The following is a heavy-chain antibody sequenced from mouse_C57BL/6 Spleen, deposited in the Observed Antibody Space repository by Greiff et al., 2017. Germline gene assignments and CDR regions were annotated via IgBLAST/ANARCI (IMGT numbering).Heavy chain of an antibody. CDR1: GYAFSSSW. Sequence: QVQLKQSGPELVKPGASVKISCKASGYAFSSSWMNWVKQRPGKGLEWIGRIYPGDGDTNYNGKFKGKATLTADKSSSTAYMQLSSLTSEDSAVYFCARRSNYVYAMDYWGQGTSVTVSS. V-gene: IGHV1-82*01. CDR3: ARRSNYVYAMDY. D-gene: IGHD2-5*01. CDR2: IYPGDGDT. J-gene: IGHJ4*01.